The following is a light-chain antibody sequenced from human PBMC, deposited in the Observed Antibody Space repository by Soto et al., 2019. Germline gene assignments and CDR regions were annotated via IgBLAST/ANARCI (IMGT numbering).Light chain of an antibody. Sequence: DIQMTQSPSSLSASVGDRVTITCQASQDIANSLNWYQQKPGKAPNLLIYDASNLETGVPSRFNGSGARTDFTFTISSLQPEDIATYFCQHYQTLPLTFGGGPKLKIK. CDR3: QHYQTLPLT. J-gene: IGKJ4*01. CDR2: DAS. CDR1: QDIANS. V-gene: IGKV1-33*01.